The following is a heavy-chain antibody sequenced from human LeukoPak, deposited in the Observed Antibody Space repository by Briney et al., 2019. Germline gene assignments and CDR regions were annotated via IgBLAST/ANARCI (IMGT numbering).Heavy chain of an antibody. D-gene: IGHD5-18*01. J-gene: IGHJ6*02. CDR3: ARTQRGYNYGYQYYYYGLDV. CDR1: GGSITHYY. Sequence: SETLSLTCSVSGGSITHYYWSWIRQPPGKGLEWIGYIYYSGITNYNPSLRSRVTISLDTPKIRLSLKLTSVTAADTAVYYCARTQRGYNYGYQYYYYGLDVWGQGTTVTVSS. V-gene: IGHV4-59*01. CDR2: IYYSGIT.